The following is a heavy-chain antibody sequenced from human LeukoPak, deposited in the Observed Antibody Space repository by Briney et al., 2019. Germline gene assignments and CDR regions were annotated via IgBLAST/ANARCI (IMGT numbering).Heavy chain of an antibody. CDR1: GGTFSSYA. Sequence: SVKVSCNASGGTFSSYAISWVRQAPGQGLEWMGGIIPIFGTANYAQKFQGRVTITADESTSTAYMELSSLRSEDTAVYYCAGDSSSSRSAFDIWGQGTMVTVSS. CDR3: AGDSSSSRSAFDI. V-gene: IGHV1-69*01. D-gene: IGHD6-6*01. CDR2: IIPIFGTA. J-gene: IGHJ3*02.